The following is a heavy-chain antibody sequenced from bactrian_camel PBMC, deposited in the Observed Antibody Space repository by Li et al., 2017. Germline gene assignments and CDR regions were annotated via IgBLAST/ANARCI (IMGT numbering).Heavy chain of an antibody. CDR2: IHWGGTIT. CDR1: GYTYSSYC. V-gene: IGHV3S1*01. D-gene: IGHD6*01. Sequence: HVQLVESGGGSVQAGETLRLSCAASGYTYSSYCMAWVRRAPGKGLEWVSAIHWGGTITTYTDSVEGRFTISRDNAKNTVYLQMTSLKPEDTAVYYCATDLERWYLV.